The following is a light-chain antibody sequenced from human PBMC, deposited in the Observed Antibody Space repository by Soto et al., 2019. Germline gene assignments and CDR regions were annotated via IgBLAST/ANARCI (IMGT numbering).Light chain of an antibody. V-gene: IGLV1-40*01. Sequence: QYVLTQPPSVSGAPGQRGTISCTGSSSNIGAGYDVHWYQQLPGRAPKLLIYGNTNRPSGVPDRFSGSKSGTSASLAITGLQAEDEADYYCLSFDSSLSVVFGGGTKLTVL. CDR2: GNT. J-gene: IGLJ2*01. CDR3: LSFDSSLSVV. CDR1: SSNIGAGYD.